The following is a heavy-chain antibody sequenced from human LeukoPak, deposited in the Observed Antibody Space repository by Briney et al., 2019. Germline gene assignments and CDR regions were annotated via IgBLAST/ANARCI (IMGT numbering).Heavy chain of an antibody. CDR3: ARVGMGTYSGDH. D-gene: IGHD2-15*01. CDR1: GFTFSSYS. V-gene: IGHV3-48*04. Sequence: GGSLRLSCAASGFTFSSYSINWVRQAPGKGLEWVSYIPGTGTNINYADSVKGRFTISRDNAKNLVYLQMNSLRGEDTAVYYCARVGMGTYSGDHWGQGTLVTVSS. CDR2: IPGTGTNI. J-gene: IGHJ4*02.